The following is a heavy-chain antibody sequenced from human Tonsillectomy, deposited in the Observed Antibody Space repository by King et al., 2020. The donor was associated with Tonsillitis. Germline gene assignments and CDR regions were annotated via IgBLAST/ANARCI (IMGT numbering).Heavy chain of an antibody. J-gene: IGHJ4*02. V-gene: IGHV3-74*01. D-gene: IGHD2-2*02. CDR2: IKTDGSST. Sequence: VQLVESGGGLVQPGGSLRLSCAASGFTFSSYWMHWVRPAPGTGLVWVSRIKTDGSSTSYADSVKGRFTISRDNAKNTLYLQMNSLRAEDTAVYYCASGYCSSTNCYTEGDYWGQGTLVTVPS. CDR1: GFTFSSYW. CDR3: ASGYCSSTNCYTEGDY.